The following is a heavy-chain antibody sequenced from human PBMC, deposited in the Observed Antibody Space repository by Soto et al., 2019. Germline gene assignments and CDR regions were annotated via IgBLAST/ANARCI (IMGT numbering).Heavy chain of an antibody. D-gene: IGHD3-9*01. CDR1: GFTFSSYA. CDR2: ISYDGSNK. J-gene: IGHJ3*02. V-gene: IGHV3-30-3*01. CDR3: ARVEWGYFDWSDDAFDI. Sequence: PGGSLRLSCAASGFTFSSYAMHWVRQAPGKGLEWVAVISYDGSNKYYADSVKGRFTISRDNSKNTLYLQMNSLRAEDTAVYYCARVEWGYFDWSDDAFDIWGQGTMVTVSS.